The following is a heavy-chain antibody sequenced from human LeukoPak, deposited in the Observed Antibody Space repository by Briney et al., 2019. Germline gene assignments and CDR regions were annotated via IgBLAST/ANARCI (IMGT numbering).Heavy chain of an antibody. V-gene: IGHV1-69*06. CDR2: IIPIFGTA. CDR1: GGTFSSYA. Sequence: ASVKVSCKASGGTFSSYAISWVRQAPGQGLEWMGGIIPIFGTANYAQKFQGRVTITADKSTSTAYMELSSLRSEDTAVYYCARDQGIPTYYYGMDVWGQGTTVTVSS. CDR3: ARDQGIPTYYYGMDV. J-gene: IGHJ6*02.